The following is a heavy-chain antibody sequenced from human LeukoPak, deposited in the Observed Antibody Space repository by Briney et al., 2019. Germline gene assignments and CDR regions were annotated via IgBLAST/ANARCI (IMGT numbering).Heavy chain of an antibody. CDR2: ISYDGSNK. CDR3: AKDPRVSYYDTSGYYSGYYFDY. V-gene: IGHV3-30-3*01. CDR1: GFTFSSYA. J-gene: IGHJ4*02. Sequence: GGSLRLSCAASGFTFSSYAMHWVRQAPDKGLDRVAVISYDGSNKYYSDSVKGRFTISRDNSKNTLYLQMNSLRAEDTAVYYCAKDPRVSYYDTSGYYSGYYFDYWGQGTLVTVSS. D-gene: IGHD3-22*01.